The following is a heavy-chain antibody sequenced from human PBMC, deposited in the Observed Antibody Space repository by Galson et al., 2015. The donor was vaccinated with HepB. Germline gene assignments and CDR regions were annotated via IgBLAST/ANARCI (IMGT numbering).Heavy chain of an antibody. D-gene: IGHD5-18*01. CDR3: AKGFRNSYGYRVGGKDV. V-gene: IGHV3-43*01. Sequence: SLRLSCAASGFTFDDYTMHWVRQAPGKGLEWVSLISWDGGSTYYADSVKGRFTISRDNSKNSLYLQMNSLRTEDTALYYCAKGFRNSYGYRVGGKDVWGQGTTVTVSS. CDR1: GFTFDDYT. J-gene: IGHJ6*02. CDR2: ISWDGGST.